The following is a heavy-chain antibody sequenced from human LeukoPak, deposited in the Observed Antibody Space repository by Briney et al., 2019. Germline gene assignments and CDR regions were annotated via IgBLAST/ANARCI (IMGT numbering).Heavy chain of an antibody. D-gene: IGHD3-22*01. J-gene: IGHJ3*02. V-gene: IGHV1-69*06. Sequence: ASVKVSCKASGYTFTGYYMHWVRQAPGQGLEWMGGIIPIFGTANYAQKFQGRVTITADKSTSTAYMELSSLRSEDTAVYYCARDLFPYYYDSTPDAFDIWGQGTMVTVSS. CDR2: IIPIFGTA. CDR3: ARDLFPYYYDSTPDAFDI. CDR1: GYTFTGYY.